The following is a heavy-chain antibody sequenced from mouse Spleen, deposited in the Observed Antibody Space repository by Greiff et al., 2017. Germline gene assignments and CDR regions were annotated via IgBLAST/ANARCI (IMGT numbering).Heavy chain of an antibody. D-gene: IGHD1-1*01. J-gene: IGHJ1*01. CDR2: IYPGNSDT. Sequence: EVQLQQSGTVLARPGASVKMSCKASGYTFTSYWMHWVKQRPGQGLEWIGAIYPGNSDTSYNQKFKGKAKLTAVTSTSTAYMELSSLTNEDSAVYYCTRDYGSSYEYFDVWGAGTTVTVSS. V-gene: IGHV1-5*01. CDR1: GYTFTSYW. CDR3: TRDYGSSYEYFDV.